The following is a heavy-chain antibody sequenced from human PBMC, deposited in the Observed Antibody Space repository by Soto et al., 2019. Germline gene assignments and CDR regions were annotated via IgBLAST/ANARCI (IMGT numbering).Heavy chain of an antibody. D-gene: IGHD3-9*01. J-gene: IGHJ4*02. CDR2: ISGSGAST. CDR1: GFSFGGYA. CDR3: AKTETFNGYYNAFDC. V-gene: IGHV3-23*01. Sequence: PGGSLRLSCAASGFSFGGYAVTWVRQAPGKGPEWVSAISGSGASTYYADSVKGRFTISRDNSKNTLYLQMNSLRAGDTAVYYCAKTETFNGYYNAFDCWGQGTRVTVSS.